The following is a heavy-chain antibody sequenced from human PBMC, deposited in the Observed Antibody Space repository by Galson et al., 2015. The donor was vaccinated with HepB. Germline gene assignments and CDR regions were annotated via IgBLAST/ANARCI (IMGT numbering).Heavy chain of an antibody. CDR1: GFTFSSYA. CDR3: ARAPLYRKGYYYYGMDV. Sequence: SLRLSCAASGFTFSSYAMHWVRQAPGKGLEWVAVISYDGSNKYYADSVKGRFTVSRDNSKNTLYLQMNSLRAEDTAVYYCARAPLYRKGYYYYGMDVWGQGTTVTVSS. V-gene: IGHV3-30-3*01. D-gene: IGHD2-8*01. CDR2: ISYDGSNK. J-gene: IGHJ6*02.